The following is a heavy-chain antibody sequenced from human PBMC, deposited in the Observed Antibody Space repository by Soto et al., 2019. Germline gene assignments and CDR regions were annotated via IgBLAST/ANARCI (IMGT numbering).Heavy chain of an antibody. V-gene: IGHV6-1*01. Sequence: ESLSLTCGISGDRVSRNSPAWNWIRPSPSRGLEWLGRTYYRSKWYNDYAVSVKSRITINPDTSKNQFSLQLNSVTPEGTAVYYCARVRHCSSPSCYGHYYYYGMDVWGQGTTVTVSS. CDR2: TYYRSKWYN. J-gene: IGHJ6*02. D-gene: IGHD2-2*01. CDR1: GDRVSRNSPA. CDR3: ARVRHCSSPSCYGHYYYYGMDV.